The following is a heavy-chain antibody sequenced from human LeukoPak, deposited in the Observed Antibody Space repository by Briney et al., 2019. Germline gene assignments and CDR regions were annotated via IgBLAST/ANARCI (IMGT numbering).Heavy chain of an antibody. D-gene: IGHD6-19*01. CDR1: GFTFSSYG. CDR3: AKPRVGTVAGRRDYYYYGMDV. Sequence: RGSLRLSCAASGFTFSSYGMHWVRQAPGKGLEWVAVISYDGSNKYYADSVKGRFTISRDNSKNTLYLQMNSLRAEDTAVYYCAKPRVGTVAGRRDYYYYGMDVWGQGTTVTVSS. V-gene: IGHV3-30*18. J-gene: IGHJ6*02. CDR2: ISYDGSNK.